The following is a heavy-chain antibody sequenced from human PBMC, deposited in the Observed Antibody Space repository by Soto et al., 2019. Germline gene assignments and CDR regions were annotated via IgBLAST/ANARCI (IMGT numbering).Heavy chain of an antibody. CDR2: ISYDGSNK. D-gene: IGHD5-12*01. CDR1: GFTFSSYA. V-gene: IGHV3-30-3*01. J-gene: IGHJ6*02. Sequence: SLRLSCAASGFTFSSYAMHWVRQAPGKGLEWVAVISYDGSNKYYADSVKGRFTISRDNSKSTLYLQMNSLRAEDTAVYYCARDRVVTTFTQHYYYYYGMDVWGQGTTVTVSS. CDR3: ARDRVVTTFTQHYYYYYGMDV.